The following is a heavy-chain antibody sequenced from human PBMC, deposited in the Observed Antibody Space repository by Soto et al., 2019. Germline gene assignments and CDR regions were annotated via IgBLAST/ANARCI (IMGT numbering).Heavy chain of an antibody. V-gene: IGHV6-1*01. CDR3: ARGQQMVVRFLFEY. J-gene: IGHJ4*02. D-gene: IGHD6-13*01. CDR1: GDSVSSNSAA. CDR2: TYYRSKWYN. Sequence: SHTLSLTCAISGDSVSSNSAAWNLIRQSPSRGLEWLGRTYYRSKWYNDYAVSVKSRITINPDTSKNQFSLQLNSVTPEDTAVYYCARGQQMVVRFLFEYWGKGTLVTVSS.